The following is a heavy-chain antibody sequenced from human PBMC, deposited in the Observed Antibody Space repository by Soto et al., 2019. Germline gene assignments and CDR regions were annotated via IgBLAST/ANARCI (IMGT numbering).Heavy chain of an antibody. J-gene: IGHJ4*02. CDR3: AGGHCSGVSCLFDY. V-gene: IGHV1-69*02. CDR2: IIPILGIA. D-gene: IGHD2-15*01. Sequence: QVQLVQSGAEVKKPGSSVKVSCKASGGTFSSYTISWVRQAPGQGLEWMGRIIPILGIANYAQKFQGRVTITADKSTSTAYMELSSLRSEDTAVYYCAGGHCSGVSCLFDYWGQGTLVTVSS. CDR1: GGTFSSYT.